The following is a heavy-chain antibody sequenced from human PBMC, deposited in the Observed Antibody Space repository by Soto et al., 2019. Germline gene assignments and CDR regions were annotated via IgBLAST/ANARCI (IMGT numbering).Heavy chain of an antibody. V-gene: IGHV3-23*01. CDR2: ISGSGGST. CDR1: GFTFSSYA. Sequence: GSLRLSCAASGFTFSSYAMSWVRQAPGKGPEWVSAISGSGGSTYYADSVKGRFTISRDNSKNTLYLQMNSLRAEDTAVYYCATIPHYYDSSGYYSLLGYYGMDVWGQGTTVTVSS. D-gene: IGHD3-22*01. J-gene: IGHJ6*02. CDR3: ATIPHYYDSSGYYSLLGYYGMDV.